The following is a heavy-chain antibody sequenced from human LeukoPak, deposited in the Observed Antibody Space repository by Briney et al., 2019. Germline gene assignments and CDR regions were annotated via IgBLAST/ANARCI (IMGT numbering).Heavy chain of an antibody. Sequence: GGSLRLSCAASGFTFSTYWMSWVRQAPGKGLEWVANIKQDGSEKYYVDSVKGRFTISRDSAKNSLYLQMNSLRAEDTAVYYCARDAKWELPTIDYWGQGTLVTVSS. CDR1: GFTFSTYW. V-gene: IGHV3-7*01. CDR3: ARDAKWELPTIDY. D-gene: IGHD1-26*01. J-gene: IGHJ4*02. CDR2: IKQDGSEK.